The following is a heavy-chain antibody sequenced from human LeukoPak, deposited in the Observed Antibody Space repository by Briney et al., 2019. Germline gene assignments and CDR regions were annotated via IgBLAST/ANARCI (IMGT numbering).Heavy chain of an antibody. D-gene: IGHD2-21*02. CDR2: ISSSSSTI. CDR3: ARGRVVTAIPRGAFDI. J-gene: IGHJ3*02. CDR1: GFTFSSYN. V-gene: IGHV3-48*02. Sequence: GGSLRLSCAASGFTFSSYNMNWVRQAPGKGLEWVSYISSSSSTIYYADSVKGRFTISRDNAKNSLYLQMNSLRDEDTAVYYCARGRVVTAIPRGAFDIWGQGTMVTVSS.